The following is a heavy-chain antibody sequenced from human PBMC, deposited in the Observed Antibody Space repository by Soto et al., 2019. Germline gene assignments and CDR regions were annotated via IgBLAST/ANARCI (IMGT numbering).Heavy chain of an antibody. V-gene: IGHV3-48*02. D-gene: IGHD3-3*01. J-gene: IGHJ4*02. CDR3: ARDYEYWSGYYKGFDY. Sequence: GGSLRLSCAASGFTFSSYSMNWVRQAPGKGLEWVSYISSSSSSIYYADSVKGRFTISRDNAKNSLYLQMNSLRDEDTAVYYCARDYEYWSGYYKGFDYWGQGTLVTVSS. CDR1: GFTFSSYS. CDR2: ISSSSSSI.